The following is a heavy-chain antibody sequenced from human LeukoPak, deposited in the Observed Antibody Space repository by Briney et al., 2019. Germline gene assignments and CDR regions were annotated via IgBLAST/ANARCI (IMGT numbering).Heavy chain of an antibody. Sequence: GGSLRPSCAASGFTFSSYAMSWVRQAPGKGLEWVSAISGSGGSTYYADSVKGRFTISRDNSKNTLYLQMNSLRAEDTAVYYCAKDQGYSYGYSFDYWGQGTLVTVSS. CDR3: AKDQGYSYGYSFDY. V-gene: IGHV3-23*01. CDR1: GFTFSSYA. J-gene: IGHJ4*02. D-gene: IGHD5-18*01. CDR2: ISGSGGST.